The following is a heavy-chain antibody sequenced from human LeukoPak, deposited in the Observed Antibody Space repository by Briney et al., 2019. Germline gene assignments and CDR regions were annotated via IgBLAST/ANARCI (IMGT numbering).Heavy chain of an antibody. J-gene: IGHJ4*02. Sequence: GGSLRLSCVASGFTFSSYGMHWVRQAPGKGLEWVAVISYDGSNKYYADSVKGRFTISRDNSKNTLYLQMNSLRAEDTAMYYCAKDLSWYEAYYFDYWGQGTLVTVSS. D-gene: IGHD6-13*01. CDR1: GFTFSSYG. CDR3: AKDLSWYEAYYFDY. CDR2: ISYDGSNK. V-gene: IGHV3-30*18.